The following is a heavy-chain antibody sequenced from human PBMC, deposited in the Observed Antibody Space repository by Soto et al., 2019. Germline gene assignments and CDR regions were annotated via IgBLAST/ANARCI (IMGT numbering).Heavy chain of an antibody. CDR1: GFTFTSSA. CDR3: AAGGVTRRYDSSGYYFDY. D-gene: IGHD3-22*01. CDR2: IVVGSGNT. Sequence: GASVKVSCKASGFTFTSSAVQWVRQARGQRLEWIGWIVVGSGNTNYAQKFQERVTITRDMSTSTAYMELSSLRSEDTAVYYCAAGGVTRRYDSSGYYFDYWGQGTLVTVSS. J-gene: IGHJ4*02. V-gene: IGHV1-58*01.